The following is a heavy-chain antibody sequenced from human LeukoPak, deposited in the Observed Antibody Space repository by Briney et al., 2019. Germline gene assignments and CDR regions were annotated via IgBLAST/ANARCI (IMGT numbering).Heavy chain of an antibody. Sequence: ASVKVSCKASGYTFTGYYMHWVRQAPGQGLEWMGWINPNSGGTNYAQKFQGRVTMTRDTSISTAYMELSRLRSDDTAVYYCARGIQEMAHHRNWFDPWGQGTLVTVSS. V-gene: IGHV1-2*02. D-gene: IGHD5-24*01. CDR2: INPNSGGT. CDR3: ARGIQEMAHHRNWFDP. J-gene: IGHJ5*02. CDR1: GYTFTGYY.